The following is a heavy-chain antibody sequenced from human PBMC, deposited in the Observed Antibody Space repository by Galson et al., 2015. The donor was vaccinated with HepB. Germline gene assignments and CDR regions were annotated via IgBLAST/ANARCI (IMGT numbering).Heavy chain of an antibody. J-gene: IGHJ4*02. V-gene: IGHV5-51*01. D-gene: IGHD4-17*01. CDR2: IYPDDSDT. CDR1: GYTFTTYW. Sequence: QSGAEVKKPGESLKISCKGSGYTFTTYWIAWVRQMPGKGLAWMGIIYPDDSDTRYSPSFQGQVTISADKSISTAYLQWSSLKASDTAMYYCARTYGDYGVVYWGQGTLVTVSS. CDR3: ARTYGDYGVVY.